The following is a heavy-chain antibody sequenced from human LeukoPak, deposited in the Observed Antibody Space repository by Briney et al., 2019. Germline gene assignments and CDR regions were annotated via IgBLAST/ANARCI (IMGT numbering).Heavy chain of an antibody. V-gene: IGHV3-66*01. Sequence: GGSLRLSCAASAFTVSNNYMNWVRQAPGKGLEWVSLIYSGGDTHYADSVKGRFTISRDSSKNTLYLQMNSLRAEDTAVYYCARDPPAVRTNTYSWGQGTLVTVSS. CDR3: ARDPPAVRTNTYS. CDR2: IYSGGDT. J-gene: IGHJ4*02. CDR1: AFTVSNNY. D-gene: IGHD4/OR15-4a*01.